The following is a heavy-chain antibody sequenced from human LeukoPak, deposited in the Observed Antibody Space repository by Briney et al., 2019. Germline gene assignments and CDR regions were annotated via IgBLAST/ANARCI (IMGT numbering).Heavy chain of an antibody. Sequence: PSETLPLTCTVSGGSISSYSWGWIRQPPGKGLEWIGYIYYSGSTSYNPSLKSRVTMSVDTSKNQFSLKLSSVTAADTAVYYCARRFQDNSWSEYFDYWGQGTLVTVSS. J-gene: IGHJ4*02. CDR2: IYYSGST. CDR1: GGSISSYS. D-gene: IGHD6-13*01. V-gene: IGHV4-59*08. CDR3: ARRFQDNSWSEYFDY.